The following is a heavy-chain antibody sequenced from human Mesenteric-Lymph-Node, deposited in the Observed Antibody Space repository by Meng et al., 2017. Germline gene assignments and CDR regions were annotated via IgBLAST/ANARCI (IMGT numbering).Heavy chain of an antibody. V-gene: IGHV4-59*12. D-gene: IGHD6-19*01. CDR2: IYYSGST. Sequence: SETLSLTCAVYGGSISSYYWSWIRQPPGKGLEWIGYIYYSGSTNYNPSLKSRVTISVDTSKNQFSLKLTSVTAADTAVYYGARDREAVAGTRFYFDYWGQGTLVTVSS. J-gene: IGHJ4*02. CDR1: GGSISSYY. CDR3: ARDREAVAGTRFYFDY.